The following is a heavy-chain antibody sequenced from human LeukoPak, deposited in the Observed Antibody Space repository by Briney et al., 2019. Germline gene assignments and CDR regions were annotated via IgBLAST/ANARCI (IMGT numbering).Heavy chain of an antibody. D-gene: IGHD6-19*01. J-gene: IGHJ5*02. CDR2: FSGSDGSA. CDR3: AKPLYNSGWYGGGDS. Sequence: GGSLRLSCAASGFTVSTYDMSWVRRAPGKGPEWVSGFSGSDGSAYYADSVKGRFTISRDNSKDTLYLKMNSLRADDTAIYYCAKPLYNSGWYGGGDSWGQGTLVIVSS. V-gene: IGHV3-23*01. CDR1: GFTVSTYD.